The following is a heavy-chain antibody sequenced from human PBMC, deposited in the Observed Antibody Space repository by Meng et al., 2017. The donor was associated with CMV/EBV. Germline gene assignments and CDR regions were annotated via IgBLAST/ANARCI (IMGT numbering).Heavy chain of an antibody. CDR3: ARGAAARLGYYYYGMDV. CDR1: GGSVSSGSYY. V-gene: IGHV4-61*01. D-gene: IGHD6-6*01. J-gene: IGHJ6*02. CDR2: IYYSGST. Sequence: GSLRLSCTVSGGSVSSGSYYWSWIRQPPGKGLEWIGYIYYSGSTNYNPSLKSRVTIPVDTSKNQFSLKLSSVTAADTAVYYCARGAAARLGYYYYGMDVWGQGTTVTVSS.